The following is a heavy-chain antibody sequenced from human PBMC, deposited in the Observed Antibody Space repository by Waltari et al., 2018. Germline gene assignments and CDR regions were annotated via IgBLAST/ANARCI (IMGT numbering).Heavy chain of an antibody. CDR3: ARRQLGGAFDP. J-gene: IGHJ5*02. V-gene: IGHV1-69*12. D-gene: IGHD3-16*01. Sequence: QVQLVQSGAEVKKPGSSVKVSCKASGGTFGSSAITWVRQAPGEGLEWMGGSIPIVGTAPNYAKKFQGRLTVTADESTATVYMDLSSLRSDDTAVYYCARRQLGGAFDPWGQGTLVSVSS. CDR2: SIPIVGTAP. CDR1: GGTFGSSA.